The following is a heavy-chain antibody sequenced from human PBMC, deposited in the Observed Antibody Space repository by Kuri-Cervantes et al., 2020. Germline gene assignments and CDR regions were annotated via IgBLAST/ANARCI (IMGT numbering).Heavy chain of an antibody. Sequence: ASVKVSCKASGGTFSSYAISWVRQAPGQGLEWMGWINPNSGGTNYAQKFQGRVTMTRDTSISTAYMELSRLRSDDTAVYYCARHVPDSGSYYVLADAFEIWGQGTMVTVSS. J-gene: IGHJ3*02. CDR3: ARHVPDSGSYYVLADAFEI. D-gene: IGHD1-26*01. V-gene: IGHV1-2*02. CDR2: INPNSGGT. CDR1: GGTFSSYA.